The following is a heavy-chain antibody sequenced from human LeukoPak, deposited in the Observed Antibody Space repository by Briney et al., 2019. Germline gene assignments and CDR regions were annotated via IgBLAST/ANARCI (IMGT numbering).Heavy chain of an antibody. J-gene: IGHJ4*02. Sequence: PGGSLRLSCAASGFTFTDYYMSWIRQAPGKGLXXXXXIGGSGTXXXYXXXXKGRFTISRDNAKNSLYLQMNSLRAVDTAVYYCAARPGEQQLTLPLDYWGQGTLVTVSS. CDR2: IGGSGTXX. CDR3: AARPGEQQLTLPLDY. D-gene: IGHD6-13*01. V-gene: IGHV3-11*04. CDR1: GFTFTDYY.